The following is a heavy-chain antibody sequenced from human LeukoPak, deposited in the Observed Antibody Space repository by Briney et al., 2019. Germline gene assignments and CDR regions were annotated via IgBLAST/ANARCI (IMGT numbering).Heavy chain of an antibody. CDR1: GFTFDDYA. D-gene: IGHD3-22*01. Sequence: GGSLRLSCAASGFTFDDYAMHWVRQAPGKGLEWVSGISWNSGSIGYADSVKGRFTISRDNAKNSLYLQMNSLRAEDTALYYCAKGPTNYYDSSGRLGAFDIWGQGTMVTVSS. V-gene: IGHV3-9*01. CDR2: ISWNSGSI. J-gene: IGHJ3*02. CDR3: AKGPTNYYDSSGRLGAFDI.